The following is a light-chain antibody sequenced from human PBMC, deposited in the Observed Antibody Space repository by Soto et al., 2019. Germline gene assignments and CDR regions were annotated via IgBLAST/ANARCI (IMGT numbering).Light chain of an antibody. CDR1: QSVSRTY. V-gene: IGKV3-20*01. Sequence: EIVLTQSPGTLSLSPGERATLSCRASQSVSRTYLAWYQHKPGQAPRLLIYAASGRATGIPDRFSGSGSGTDFTLTISRLEPEDFAVYYCQQYDTSPWTFGQGTKVEIK. J-gene: IGKJ1*01. CDR2: AAS. CDR3: QQYDTSPWT.